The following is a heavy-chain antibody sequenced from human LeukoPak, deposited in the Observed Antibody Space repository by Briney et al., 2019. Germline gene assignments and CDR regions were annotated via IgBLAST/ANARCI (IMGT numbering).Heavy chain of an antibody. Sequence: ASVKVSRKASGYTFTSYDINWVRQATGQGLEWMGWMNPNSGNTGYAQKFQGRVTMTRNTSISTAYMELSSLRSEDTAVYYCAIDYGDYVGLDYWGQGTLVTVSS. CDR2: MNPNSGNT. V-gene: IGHV1-8*02. J-gene: IGHJ4*02. CDR1: GYTFTSYD. CDR3: AIDYGDYVGLDY. D-gene: IGHD4-17*01.